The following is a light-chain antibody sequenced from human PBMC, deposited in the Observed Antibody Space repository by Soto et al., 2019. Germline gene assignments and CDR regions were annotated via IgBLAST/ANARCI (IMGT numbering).Light chain of an antibody. Sequence: EIVMTQSPATLSLSPGERATLSCRASQSVSSSYLAWYQQKPGQAPRLLIYAASSRATGIPDRFSGGGSGTDFTLTISRLEPEDLAVYYCKQYGSSRWTVGQGTKGDIK. CDR2: AAS. CDR3: KQYGSSRWT. V-gene: IGKV3-20*01. CDR1: QSVSSSY. J-gene: IGKJ1*01.